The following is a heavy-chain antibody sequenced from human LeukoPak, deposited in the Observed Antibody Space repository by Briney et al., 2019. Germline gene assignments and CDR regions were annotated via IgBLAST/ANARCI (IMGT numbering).Heavy chain of an antibody. V-gene: IGHV1-69*05. D-gene: IGHD2-2*02. J-gene: IGHJ6*03. Sequence: GASVKVSCKASGGTFSSYAISWVRQAPGQGLEWMGGIIPIFGTANYAQKFQGRVTITTDESTSTAYMELSSLRSEDTAVYYCARGYCSSTSCYKDYYYYMDVWGKGTTVTVSS. CDR2: IIPIFGTA. CDR1: GGTFSSYA. CDR3: ARGYCSSTSCYKDYYYYMDV.